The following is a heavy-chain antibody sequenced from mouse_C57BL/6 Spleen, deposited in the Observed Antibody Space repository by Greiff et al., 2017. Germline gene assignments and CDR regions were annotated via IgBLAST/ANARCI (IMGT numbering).Heavy chain of an antibody. V-gene: IGHV5-12*01. CDR1: GFTFSDYY. J-gene: IGHJ3*01. CDR3: AKPDYYGSTPRFAY. D-gene: IGHD1-1*01. Sequence: EVMLVESGGGLVQPGGSLKLSCAASGFTFSDYYMYWVRQTPEKRLEWVAYISNGGGSTYYPDTVKGRFTISRDNAKNTLYLQMSRLKSEDTAMYYGAKPDYYGSTPRFAYWGQGTLVTVSA. CDR2: ISNGGGST.